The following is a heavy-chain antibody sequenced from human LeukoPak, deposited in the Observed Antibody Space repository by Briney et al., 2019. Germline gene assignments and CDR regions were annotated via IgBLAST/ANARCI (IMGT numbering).Heavy chain of an antibody. Sequence: SETLSLTCIVSGGSISRSNYYWGWIRQPPGKGLEWIGSVFYSGSTYYNPSLKSRVTISLDTSKNQFTLKLSSVTAADTAVYYCARGRYGWLPFDYWGQGTLVTVSS. CDR2: VFYSGST. CDR3: ARGRYGWLPFDY. D-gene: IGHD3-16*01. V-gene: IGHV4-39*06. J-gene: IGHJ4*02. CDR1: GGSISRSNYY.